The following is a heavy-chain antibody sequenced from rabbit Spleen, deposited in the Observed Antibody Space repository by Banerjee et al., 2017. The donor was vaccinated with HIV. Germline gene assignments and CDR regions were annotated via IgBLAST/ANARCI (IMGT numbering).Heavy chain of an antibody. J-gene: IGHJ4*01. Sequence: QEQLVESGGDLVKPEGSLTLPCTASGFSFNDDYVVCWVRQAPGKGLEWIGFIYTGNGKNYYASWAKGRFTISKTSSTTVTLQVTSLTAADTATYFCTRDDGSGHYIDGYFNLWGPGTLVTVS. CDR2: IYTGNGKN. CDR1: GFSFNDDYV. D-gene: IGHD1-1*01. V-gene: IGHV1S45*01. CDR3: TRDDGSGHYIDGYFNL.